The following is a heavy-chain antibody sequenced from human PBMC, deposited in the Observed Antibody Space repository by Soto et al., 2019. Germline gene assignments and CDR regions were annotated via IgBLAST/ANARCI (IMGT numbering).Heavy chain of an antibody. CDR2: ISPYSGYT. V-gene: IGHV1-18*01. Sequence: ASVKVSCKGFGYSFMKYGINWVRQAPGQGLEWVGWISPYSGYTHSAQKFHGRLTLTTDTAASTAYMELRILRSADTALYYCAREASVRIPAAHPSRFDSWGQGTLVTVSS. D-gene: IGHD2-2*01. CDR1: GYSFMKYG. J-gene: IGHJ4*02. CDR3: AREASVRIPAAHPSRFDS.